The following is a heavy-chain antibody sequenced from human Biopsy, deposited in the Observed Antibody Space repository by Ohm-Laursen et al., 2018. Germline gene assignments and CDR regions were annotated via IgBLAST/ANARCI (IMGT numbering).Heavy chain of an antibody. J-gene: IGHJ6*02. D-gene: IGHD4-11*01. CDR1: GDSVTKYY. CDR2: TYYSVMT. Sequence: SETLSLTCTVSGDSVTKYYWSWIRQPPGKGLEWIGHTYYSVMTNYNPSLQSRVSISVDTSRNQVSLTLSSVTAADTAVYYCARDSGILNYGNFKYYHYYGMDVWGQGTKVTVS. V-gene: IGHV4-59*02. CDR3: ARDSGILNYGNFKYYHYYGMDV.